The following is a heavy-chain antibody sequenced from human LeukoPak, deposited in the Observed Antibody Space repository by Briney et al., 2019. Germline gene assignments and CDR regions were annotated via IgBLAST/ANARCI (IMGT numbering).Heavy chain of an antibody. CDR3: AKKGVAEATTYPHFDY. J-gene: IGHJ4*02. CDR2: ISCCSGST. D-gene: IGHD5-12*01. V-gene: IGHV3-23*01. Sequence: PGGSLRLSCAASGFTFSSYAMSWVRQAPGKGLEWVSTISCCSGSTYYADSVKGRFTISRDSSKNTLYLQMNSLRVEDTAVYYCAKKGVAEATTYPHFDYWGQGTLVTVSS. CDR1: GFTFSSYA.